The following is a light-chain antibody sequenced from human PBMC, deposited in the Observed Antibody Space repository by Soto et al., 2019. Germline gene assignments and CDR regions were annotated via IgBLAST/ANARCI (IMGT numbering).Light chain of an antibody. J-gene: IGKJ1*01. Sequence: DIQMTQSPSTLSASVGDRVTITCRASQTISSWLAWYQQKPGKAPKLLIYKASTLKSGVPSRFSGSGSGTEFTLTISSLQPDDFAVYYCQQYVTSSPRTFGQGTKVDIK. V-gene: IGKV1-5*03. CDR1: QTISSW. CDR3: QQYVTSSPRT. CDR2: KAS.